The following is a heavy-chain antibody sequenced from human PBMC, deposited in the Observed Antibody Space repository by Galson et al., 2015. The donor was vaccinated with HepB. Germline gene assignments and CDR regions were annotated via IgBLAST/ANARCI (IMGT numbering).Heavy chain of an antibody. CDR2: ISSGSGTI. J-gene: IGHJ3*02. V-gene: IGHV3-48*02. Sequence: SLRLSCAASGFTFSSYAMNWVRQAPGKGLEWVSTISSGSGTIYYADSVKGRFTISRDNVKNSLYLQMDSLRDEDTAVYYCARSRSSGRGASDIWGQGTMVTVSS. CDR1: GFTFSSYA. CDR3: ARSRSSGRGASDI. D-gene: IGHD6-19*01.